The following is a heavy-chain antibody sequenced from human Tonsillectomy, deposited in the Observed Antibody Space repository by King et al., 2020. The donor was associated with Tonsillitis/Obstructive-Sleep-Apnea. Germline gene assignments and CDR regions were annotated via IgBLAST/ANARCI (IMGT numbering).Heavy chain of an antibody. J-gene: IGHJ6*02. D-gene: IGHD6-6*01. Sequence: QLQESGPGLVKPSETLSLTCTVSGGSISSYYWSWIRPPPGKGLEWIGSLYYSGSTNYNPSLQSRVTISVDTSKNQFSLKLNSVTAADTAVYYCARTSMTHFEYSSSFRYYLSTMDVWGQGTTVTVSS. CDR3: ARTSMTHFEYSSSFRYYLSTMDV. CDR1: GGSISSYY. V-gene: IGHV4-59*01. CDR2: LYYSGST.